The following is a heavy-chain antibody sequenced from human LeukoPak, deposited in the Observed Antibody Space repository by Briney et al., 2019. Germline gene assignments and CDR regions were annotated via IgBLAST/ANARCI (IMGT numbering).Heavy chain of an antibody. D-gene: IGHD3-10*01. J-gene: IGHJ6*02. CDR2: ISSSGSTI. Sequence: PGGSLRLSCAASGFTFSDYYMSWIRQAPGKGLEWVSYISSSGSTIYYADSVKGRFTISRDNAKNSLYLQMNSLRAEDTAVYYCARDRGITMVRGAMAYYYYGMDVWGQGTTVTVSS. CDR3: ARDRGITMVRGAMAYYYYGMDV. CDR1: GFTFSDYY. V-gene: IGHV3-11*04.